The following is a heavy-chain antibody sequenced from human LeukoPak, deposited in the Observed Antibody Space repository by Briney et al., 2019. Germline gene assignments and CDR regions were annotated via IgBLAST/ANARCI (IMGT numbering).Heavy chain of an antibody. J-gene: IGHJ4*02. D-gene: IGHD3-22*01. V-gene: IGHV4-61*01. Sequence: PSETLSLTCNVSGGSFSSGSYYWSWIRQPPGKGLEWIRYVYNSGSTNYNAALKSRVTISADTSKNQFSLKLGSVTTADTAKYYCARDPSGYFNYWGQGILVTVSS. CDR2: VYNSGST. CDR3: ARDPSGYFNY. CDR1: GGSFSSGSYY.